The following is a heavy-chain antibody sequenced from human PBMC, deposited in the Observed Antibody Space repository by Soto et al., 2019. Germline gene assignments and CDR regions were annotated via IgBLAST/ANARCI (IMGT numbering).Heavy chain of an antibody. J-gene: IGHJ4*02. CDR2: ISSSSSTI. V-gene: IGHV3-48*01. CDR3: ARDFTVYSGYAAYGT. CDR1: GFTFSSYS. Sequence: EVQLVESGGGLVQPGGSLRLSCAASGFTFSSYSMNWVRQAPGKGLEWISYISSSSSTIYYADSVKGRFTISRDNAKNSLYLQMNSLRAEDTAVYYCARDFTVYSGYAAYGTGGQGTLVTVSS. D-gene: IGHD5-12*01.